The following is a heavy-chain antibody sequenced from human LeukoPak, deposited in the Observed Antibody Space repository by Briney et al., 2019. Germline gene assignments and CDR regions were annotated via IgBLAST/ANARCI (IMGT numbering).Heavy chain of an antibody. D-gene: IGHD5-24*01. V-gene: IGHV3-23*01. Sequence: GGSLRLSCAASGFTFSSYGMSWVRQAPGKGLEWVSAISGSGGSTYYADSVKGRFTISRENSKNTLYLQMNSLRAEDTAVYYCARVTGGYNLVDYWGQGTLVTVSS. J-gene: IGHJ4*02. CDR3: ARVTGGYNLVDY. CDR1: GFTFSSYG. CDR2: ISGSGGST.